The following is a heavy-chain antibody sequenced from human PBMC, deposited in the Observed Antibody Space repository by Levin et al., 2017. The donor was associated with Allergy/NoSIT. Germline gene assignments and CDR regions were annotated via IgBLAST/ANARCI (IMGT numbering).Heavy chain of an antibody. Sequence: ASVKVSCKASGYTFTSYGISWVRQAPGQGLEWMGWISAYNGNTNYAQKLQGRVTMTTDTSTSTAYMELRSLRSDDTAVYYCARVPDVYDFWSGYYFGGLDYWGQGTLVTVSS. CDR1: GYTFTSYG. J-gene: IGHJ4*02. D-gene: IGHD3-3*01. CDR2: ISAYNGNT. V-gene: IGHV1-18*01. CDR3: ARVPDVYDFWSGYYFGGLDY.